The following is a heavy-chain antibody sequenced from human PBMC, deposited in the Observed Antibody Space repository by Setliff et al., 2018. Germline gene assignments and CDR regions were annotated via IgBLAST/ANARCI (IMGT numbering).Heavy chain of an antibody. CDR2: MNPNSGNT. V-gene: IGHV1-8*02. J-gene: IGHJ5*02. Sequence: ASVKVSCKASGYTFTSYDINWVRQATGQGLEWMGWMNPNSGNTGYAQKFQGRVTMTTDTSTSTAYMELRSLRSDDTDVYYCARHTGTAWVDWFDPWGQGTLVTVSS. D-gene: IGHD1-1*01. CDR1: GYTFTSYD. CDR3: ARHTGTAWVDWFDP.